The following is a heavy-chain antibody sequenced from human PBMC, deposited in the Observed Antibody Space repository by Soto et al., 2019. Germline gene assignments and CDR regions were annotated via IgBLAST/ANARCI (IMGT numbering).Heavy chain of an antibody. Sequence: QVQLQQWGAGLLKPSETLSLTCAVYRGSFSSYYWSWIRQPPGKGLEWIGEIDHSGTTDYNPSLKSRVTISVDNYKNQLSLMLSSVTAADTAVYYCARGVKWFDPWGQGPLVTVSS. CDR2: IDHSGTT. V-gene: IGHV4-34*01. J-gene: IGHJ5*02. CDR1: RGSFSSYY. CDR3: ARGVKWFDP.